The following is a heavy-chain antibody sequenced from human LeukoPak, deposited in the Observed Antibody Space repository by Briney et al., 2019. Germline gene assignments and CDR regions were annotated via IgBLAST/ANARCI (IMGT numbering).Heavy chain of an antibody. CDR2: IYYSGST. Sequence: SETLSLTCTVSGGSISSSSYYWGWIRQPPGKGLEWIGYIYYSGSTNYNPSLKSRVTISVDTSKNQFSLNLNSVTAADTAVYFCARFNSGGFDNWGRGSLVTVSS. J-gene: IGHJ4*02. V-gene: IGHV4-61*05. CDR3: ARFNSGGFDN. CDR1: GGSISSSSYY. D-gene: IGHD3-10*01.